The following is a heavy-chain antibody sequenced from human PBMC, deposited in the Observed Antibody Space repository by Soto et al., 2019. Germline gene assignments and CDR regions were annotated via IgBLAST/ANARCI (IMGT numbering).Heavy chain of an antibody. Sequence: GVSLRLSCAASGFTFSSYAMSWVRQAPGKGLEWVSAISGSGGSTYYADSVKGRFTISRDNSKNTLYLQMNSLRAEDTAVYYCAKRIWAGSYYFDYWGQGTLVTVSS. D-gene: IGHD2-15*01. CDR3: AKRIWAGSYYFDY. V-gene: IGHV3-23*01. J-gene: IGHJ4*02. CDR2: ISGSGGST. CDR1: GFTFSSYA.